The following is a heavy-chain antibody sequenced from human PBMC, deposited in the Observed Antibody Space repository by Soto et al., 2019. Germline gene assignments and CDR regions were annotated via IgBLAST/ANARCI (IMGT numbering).Heavy chain of an antibody. J-gene: IGHJ4*02. Sequence: QVQLVQSGAEVKKPGASVKVSCKASGYALTNYYIHWVRQAPGQGLEWMGVIDPSGGSTTYAQKFQGRGAMTSDTSTSTVYIELSSLRSEDPAVYCCARKYYFDYWGQGTMVTVSS. CDR3: ARKYYFDY. V-gene: IGHV1-46*01. CDR2: IDPSGGST. CDR1: GYALTNYY.